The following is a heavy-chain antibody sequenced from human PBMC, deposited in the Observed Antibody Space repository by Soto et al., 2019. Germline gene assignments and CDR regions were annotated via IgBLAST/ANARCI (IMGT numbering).Heavy chain of an antibody. CDR1: GFSLSSIGMG. CDR3: ARLTRGVYDSGRLWEKFDS. Sequence: QITVKESGLPLVKPTETLTLTCTFSGFSLSSIGMGVGWIRQPPGKALEWLALIYWDDDKRYSPSLSSRLTISKDPSKNEVDLTMTNRDPVDTATYYCARLTRGVYDSGRLWEKFDSWGQGTLVTVSS. J-gene: IGHJ4*02. D-gene: IGHD5-12*01. CDR2: IYWDDDK. V-gene: IGHV2-5*02.